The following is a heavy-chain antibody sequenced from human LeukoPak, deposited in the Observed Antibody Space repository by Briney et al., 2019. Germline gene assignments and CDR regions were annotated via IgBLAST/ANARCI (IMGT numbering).Heavy chain of an antibody. V-gene: IGHV3-48*03. CDR1: GFTFSSYE. CDR3: ARSRRDNYYYYYGMDV. Sequence: GGSLRLSCAASGFTFSSYEMTWVRQAPGKGLEWVSNISSSDTTIHYADSVKGRFTISRDNARNSLYLQMNSLRAEDTAVYYCARSRRDNYYYYYGMDVWGQGTTVTVSS. CDR2: ISSSDTTI. D-gene: IGHD5-24*01. J-gene: IGHJ6*02.